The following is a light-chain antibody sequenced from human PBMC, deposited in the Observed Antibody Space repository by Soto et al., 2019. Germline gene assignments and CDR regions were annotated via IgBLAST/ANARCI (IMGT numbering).Light chain of an antibody. CDR2: AAS. CDR1: HSISSW. J-gene: IGKJ5*01. CDR3: QQANSFPGT. V-gene: IGKV1-12*01. Sequence: DLQMTQSPSSVSASLGDRVTISCRASHSISSWLAWYQQKPGKAPKLLIHAASSLQSGVPSRCSGSGSGTDFTLTISSLQPEDFATYYCQQANSFPGTFGQGTRLEI.